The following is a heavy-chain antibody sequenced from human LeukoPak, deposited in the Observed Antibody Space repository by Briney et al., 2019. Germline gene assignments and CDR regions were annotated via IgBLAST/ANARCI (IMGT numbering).Heavy chain of an antibody. J-gene: IGHJ1*01. D-gene: IGHD6-19*01. CDR1: GFAFDDYA. V-gene: IGHV3-43*02. Sequence: GGSLRLSCAASGFAFDDYAMHWVRQAPGKGLEWVCVVSGDATSTYYADSVKGRFTISRDNGKSSLYLQMDSLRPEDTALYYCAKGEIALAGNYFQYWGQGFLVTVSS. CDR3: AKGEIALAGNYFQY. CDR2: VSGDATST.